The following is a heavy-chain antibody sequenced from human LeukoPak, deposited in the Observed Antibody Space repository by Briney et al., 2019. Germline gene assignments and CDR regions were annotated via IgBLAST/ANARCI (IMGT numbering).Heavy chain of an antibody. CDR3: ARQITIFGVVDDY. CDR1: GVSVNSGAYY. Sequence: SETLSLTCTVSGVSVNSGAYYWSWIRQPPGKGLEWIGYIYYTGSTFYNPSLKSRVTISVDRSKNQFSLKLNSVTAADTAVYYCARQITIFGVVDDYWGQGTLVTVSS. V-gene: IGHV4-30-2*01. J-gene: IGHJ4*02. D-gene: IGHD3-3*01. CDR2: IYYTGST.